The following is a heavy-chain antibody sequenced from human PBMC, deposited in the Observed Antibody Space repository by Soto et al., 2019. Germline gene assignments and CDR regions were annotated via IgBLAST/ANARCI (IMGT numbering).Heavy chain of an antibody. CDR1: GFSLSTSGMC. D-gene: IGHD1-1*01. V-gene: IGHV2-70*11. J-gene: IGHJ3*02. Sequence: SGPTLVNPTQTLTLTCTFSGFSLSTSGMCVSWIRQPPGKALEWLARIDWDDDKYYSTSLKTRLTISKDTSKNQVVLTMTNMDPVDTATYYCARMKNWNARNAFDIWGQGTMVTVSS. CDR3: ARMKNWNARNAFDI. CDR2: IDWDDDK.